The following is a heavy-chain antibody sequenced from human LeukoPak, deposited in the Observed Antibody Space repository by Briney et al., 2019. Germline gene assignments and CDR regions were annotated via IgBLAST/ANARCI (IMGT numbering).Heavy chain of an antibody. J-gene: IGHJ4*02. CDR3: ARELIHDSSGPKFDY. V-gene: IGHV4-59*11. Sequence: SETLSLTCTVSGGSISSHYWSWIRQPPGKGLKWIGYIYYSGSTNYNPSLKSRDTISVDTSKNQFSLKLSSVTAADTAVYYCARELIHDSSGPKFDYWGQGTLVTVSS. D-gene: IGHD3-22*01. CDR2: IYYSGST. CDR1: GGSISSHY.